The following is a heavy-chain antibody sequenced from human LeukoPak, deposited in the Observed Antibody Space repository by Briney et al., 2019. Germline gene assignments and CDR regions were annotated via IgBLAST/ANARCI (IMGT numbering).Heavy chain of an antibody. CDR1: GFTFSAYA. D-gene: IGHD3-10*02. J-gene: IGHJ6*02. V-gene: IGHV3-23*01. CDR2: IGSDNKS. CDR3: ARDLHYYVAMDV. Sequence: GGSLSLSCEASGFTFSAYAMTWVRQAPGKGLEWVSSIGSDNKSHYSESVKGRFAISRDNSKSIVFLQLNSLRAEDTALYYCARDLHYYVAMDVGGQGTTVYVSS.